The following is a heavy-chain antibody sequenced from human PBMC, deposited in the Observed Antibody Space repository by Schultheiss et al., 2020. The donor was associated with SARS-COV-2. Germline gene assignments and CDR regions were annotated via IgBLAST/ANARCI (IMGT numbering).Heavy chain of an antibody. Sequence: SGPTLVKPTQTLTLTCTFSGFSLSTSGMRVSWIRQPPGKGLEWIGEINHSGSTNYNPSLKSRVTISVDTSKNQFSLKLSSVTAADTAVYYCARGAPITGTRFRTRNDYWGQGTLVTVSS. D-gene: IGHD1-20*01. V-gene: IGHV4-4*02. J-gene: IGHJ4*02. CDR2: INHSGST. CDR1: GFSLSTSGMR. CDR3: ARGAPITGTRFRTRNDY.